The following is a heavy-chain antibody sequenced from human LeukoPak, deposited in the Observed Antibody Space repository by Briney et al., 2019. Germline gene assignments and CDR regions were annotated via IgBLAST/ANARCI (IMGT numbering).Heavy chain of an antibody. CDR3: AREGVYSGSYGPGFYFDY. D-gene: IGHD1-26*01. J-gene: IGHJ4*02. CDR2: ISSNSSYI. CDR1: GFTFSSYS. V-gene: IGHV3-21*01. Sequence: GGSLRLSCAASGFTFSSYSMNWVRQAPGKGLEWVSSISSNSSYIYYADSVKGRFTISRDNAKNSLYLQMNSLRAEDTAVYYCAREGVYSGSYGPGFYFDYWGQGTLVTVSS.